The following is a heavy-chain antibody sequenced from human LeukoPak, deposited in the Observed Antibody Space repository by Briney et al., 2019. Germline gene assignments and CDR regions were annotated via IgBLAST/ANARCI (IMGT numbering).Heavy chain of an antibody. CDR1: GYGFTTFW. CDR2: IDPSDSNT. J-gene: IGHJ4*02. CDR3: ARHFYDTNPSDY. V-gene: IGHV5-10-1*01. D-gene: IGHD3-22*01. Sequence: GESLKISCKGPGYGFTTFWISWVRPMPGKGLEWMGMIDPSDSNTNYSPSFQGHVTISADRSISTAFLQWSSLKAPDSAMYYCARHFYDTNPSDYWGQGTLVTVAS.